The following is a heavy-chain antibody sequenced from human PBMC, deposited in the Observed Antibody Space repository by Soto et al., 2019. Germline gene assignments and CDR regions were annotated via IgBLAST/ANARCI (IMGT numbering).Heavy chain of an antibody. CDR1: GYTFTGYY. CDR3: ARDRTIFGLGWYYGMDL. D-gene: IGHD3-3*01. CDR2: INPNSGGT. J-gene: IGHJ6*02. Sequence: QVQLVQSGAEVKKPGASVKVSCKASGYTFTGYYMHWVRQAPGQGLEWMGWINPNSGGTNYAQKFQGGVNLTSASTISTTNMELSRRSSDDTAVYYCARDRTIFGLGWYYGMDLLGQGTTVTVSS. V-gene: IGHV1-2*02.